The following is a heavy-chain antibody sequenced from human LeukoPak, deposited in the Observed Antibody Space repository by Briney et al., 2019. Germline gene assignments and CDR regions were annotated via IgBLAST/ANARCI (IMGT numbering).Heavy chain of an antibody. Sequence: GGSLRLSCAASGFTFSNYTMCWVCKAPGKGMEWVSAISGSGGSTYYADSVKGRFTTSRANTKNTLYLQMNILRAEDTAVYYCAKDRTAAAGFFDYWGQGTLVTVST. J-gene: IGHJ4*02. CDR2: ISGSGGST. V-gene: IGHV3-23*01. CDR3: AKDRTAAAGFFDY. CDR1: GFTFSNYT. D-gene: IGHD6-13*01.